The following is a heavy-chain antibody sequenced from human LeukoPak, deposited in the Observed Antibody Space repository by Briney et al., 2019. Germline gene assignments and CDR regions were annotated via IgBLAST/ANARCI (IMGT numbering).Heavy chain of an antibody. Sequence: SQTLSLACTVSGGSISSGDYYWSWIRQPPGKGLEWIGYIYYSGSTYYNPSLKSRVTISVDTSKNQFSLKLSSVTAADTAVYYCARDRMAKYYYDSSGYQRGQGTLVTVSS. CDR3: ARDRMAKYYYDSSGYQ. D-gene: IGHD3-22*01. CDR2: IYYSGST. J-gene: IGHJ4*02. V-gene: IGHV4-30-4*08. CDR1: GGSISSGDYY.